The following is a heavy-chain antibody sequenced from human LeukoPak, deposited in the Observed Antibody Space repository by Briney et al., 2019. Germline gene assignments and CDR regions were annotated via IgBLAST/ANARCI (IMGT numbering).Heavy chain of an antibody. V-gene: IGHV4-30-4*01. Sequence: SETLSLTCTVSGGSISSDNYQWSWIRQPPGKGLEWIGYINYSGSTYYNPSLKSRVTISVDTSKNQFSPKLSSVTAADTAVYYCARGGITIFGVVINKTTFDYWGQGTLVTVSS. D-gene: IGHD3-3*01. J-gene: IGHJ4*02. CDR1: GGSISSDNYQ. CDR3: ARGGITIFGVVINKTTFDY. CDR2: INYSGST.